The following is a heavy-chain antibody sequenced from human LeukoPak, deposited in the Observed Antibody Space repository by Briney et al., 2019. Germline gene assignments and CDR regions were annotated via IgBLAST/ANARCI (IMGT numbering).Heavy chain of an antibody. CDR2: VSYTGNT. V-gene: IGHV4-59*11. CDR1: GPSMRNRY. D-gene: IGHD5-18*01. CDR3: ARESGAEGGYIGLFDY. J-gene: IGHJ4*02. Sequence: SDTLSLTCTLSGPSMRNRYWNWIRQPPGKGLEWLGYVSYTGNTNYNPSLKTRAPMPIETPNNHFFLKLTSVAPAHTAVFYFARESGAEGGYIGLFDYWGQGTLVTVSS.